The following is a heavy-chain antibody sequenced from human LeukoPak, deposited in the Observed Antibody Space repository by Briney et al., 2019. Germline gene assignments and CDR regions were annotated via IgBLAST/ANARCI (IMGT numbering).Heavy chain of an antibody. V-gene: IGHV3-30*03. CDR3: ATTLDYDSSGYYLEYFQH. J-gene: IGHJ1*01. D-gene: IGHD3-22*01. CDR1: GFTFSTYG. CDR2: ISYDESDK. Sequence: GRSLRLSCAASGFTFSTYGMHWVRQAPGEGLEWVATISYDESDKYSADSVKGRFTISRDNTQNTLYLQMNSLRAEDTAVYYCATTLDYDSSGYYLEYFQHWGQGTLVTVSS.